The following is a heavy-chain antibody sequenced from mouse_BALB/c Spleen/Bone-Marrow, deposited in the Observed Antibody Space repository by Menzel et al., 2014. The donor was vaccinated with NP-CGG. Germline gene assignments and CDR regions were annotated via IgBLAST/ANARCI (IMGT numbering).Heavy chain of an antibody. V-gene: IGHV2-6-1*01. Sequence: VQLVESGPGLVAPSQSLSITCTISGFSLTSYGVHWVRQPPGKGLEWLTVIWNDGSTTYNSALKSRLTISKDNSKSQVFLKTNSLQTDDTGMYYCAKHGGGYFDYWGQGTSLTVSS. J-gene: IGHJ2*02. CDR1: GFSLTSYG. CDR2: IWNDGST. CDR3: AKHGGGYFDY.